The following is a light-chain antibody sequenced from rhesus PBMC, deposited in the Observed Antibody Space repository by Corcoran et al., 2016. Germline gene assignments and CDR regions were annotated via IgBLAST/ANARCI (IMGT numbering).Light chain of an antibody. CDR2: YTS. CDR3: QPYDDLPYS. V-gene: IGKV1-19*01. J-gene: IGKJ2*01. CDR1: QSISSW. Sequence: DIQMTQSPSSLSASVGDKVTITCRASQSISSWLSWYQQKPGKAPKPLIYYTSSVQRGVPSRFSGSGSGTDYTLTISSLQPEDFATYYCQPYDDLPYSFGQGTKVEIK.